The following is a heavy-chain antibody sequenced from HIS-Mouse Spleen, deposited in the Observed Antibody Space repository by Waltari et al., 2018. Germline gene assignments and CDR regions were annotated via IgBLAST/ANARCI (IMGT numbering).Heavy chain of an antibody. J-gene: IGHJ5*02. CDR3: ARFIAVAGTGWFDP. D-gene: IGHD6-19*01. Sequence: EVQLVESGGGLVQPGGSLRLSCAASGFTFSSYARHWVRQAPGKGLEYVSAISSNGGSTYYANSVKGRFTISRDNSKNTLYLQMGSLRAEDMAVYYCARFIAVAGTGWFDPWGQGTLVTVSS. V-gene: IGHV3-64*01. CDR2: ISSNGGST. CDR1: GFTFSSYA.